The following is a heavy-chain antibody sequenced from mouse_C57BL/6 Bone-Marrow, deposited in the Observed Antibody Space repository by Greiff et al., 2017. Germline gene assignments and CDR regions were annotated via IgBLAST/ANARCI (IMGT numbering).Heavy chain of an antibody. CDR2: IHPSDSDT. D-gene: IGHD2-3*01. Sequence: VKQRPGQGLEWIGRIHPSDSDTNYNQKFKGKATLTVDKSSSTAYMQLSSLTSEDSAVYYCAIRDGYYFYFDYWGQGTTLTVAS. CDR3: AIRDGYYFYFDY. V-gene: IGHV1-74*01. J-gene: IGHJ2*01.